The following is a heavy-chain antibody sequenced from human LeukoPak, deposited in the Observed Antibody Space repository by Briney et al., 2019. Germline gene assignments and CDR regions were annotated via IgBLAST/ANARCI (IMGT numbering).Heavy chain of an antibody. J-gene: IGHJ4*02. V-gene: IGHV4-59*12. Sequence: SETLSLTCTVSGDSINNYYWSWIRQPPGKGLEWIGYIYYIGTTKFNPPLKSRVTISLDTSKNQFSLKLSSVTAADTAVYYCARGYSYGSFSDYWGQGTLVTVSS. CDR2: IYYIGTT. CDR1: GDSINNYY. D-gene: IGHD5-18*01. CDR3: ARGYSYGSFSDY.